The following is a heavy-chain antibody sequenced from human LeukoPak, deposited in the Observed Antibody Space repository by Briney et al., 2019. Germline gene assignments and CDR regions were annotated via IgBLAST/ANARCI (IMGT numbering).Heavy chain of an antibody. Sequence: SETLSLTCTVSGGSISSYYWSWIRQPPGKGLEWIGYIYYSGSTNYNPSLKSRVTISLDTSKNQFSLKLSSVTAPDTAVYYCARDLGGWAYAFEIWGQGTMVTVSS. CDR2: IYYSGST. CDR3: ARDLGGWAYAFEI. D-gene: IGHD6-19*01. V-gene: IGHV4-59*01. J-gene: IGHJ3*02. CDR1: GGSISSYY.